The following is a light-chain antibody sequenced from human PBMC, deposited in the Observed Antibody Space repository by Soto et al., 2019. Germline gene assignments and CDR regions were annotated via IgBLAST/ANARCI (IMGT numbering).Light chain of an antibody. CDR1: SSDVGGYNY. CDR3: RSYTRSSTLYVV. Sequence: QSALTQPASVSGSPGQSITISCTGTSSDVGGYNYVSWYQQHPGKAPKLMIYDVSNRPSGVSNRFSGSKSGNTASLTISGLEAEDEADYYCRSYTRSSTLYVVFGGGTKLTVL. J-gene: IGLJ2*01. V-gene: IGLV2-14*01. CDR2: DVS.